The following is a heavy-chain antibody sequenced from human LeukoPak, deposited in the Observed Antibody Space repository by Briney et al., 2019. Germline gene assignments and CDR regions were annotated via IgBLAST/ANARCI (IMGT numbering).Heavy chain of an antibody. CDR3: ARDPVPHTVVQGFDY. CDR2: MNPNSGNT. Sequence: ASVKVSCKASGYTFTSYDINWVRQATGQGLEWMGWMNPNSGNTGYAQKFQGRVTITRDTSASTAYMELSSLRSEDTAVYYCARDPVPHTVVQGFDYWGQGTLVTVSS. CDR1: GYTFTSYD. D-gene: IGHD4-23*01. J-gene: IGHJ4*02. V-gene: IGHV1-8*01.